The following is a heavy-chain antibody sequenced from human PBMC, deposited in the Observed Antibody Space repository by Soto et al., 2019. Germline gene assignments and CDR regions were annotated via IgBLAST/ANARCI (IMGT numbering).Heavy chain of an antibody. J-gene: IGHJ6*02. D-gene: IGHD1-26*01. CDR1: GFPFSSYA. CDR3: ANGPVVGANYKYYDMDV. Sequence: GGSLRLSCAASGFPFSSYAMTWVRQAPGKGLEWVSGISGSGTITYDADSVKGRFTISRDKSKNTLYLQMNNLRAEDTAHYFCANGPVVGANYKYYDMDVWGRGTTVTVS. CDR2: ISGSGTIT. V-gene: IGHV3-23*01.